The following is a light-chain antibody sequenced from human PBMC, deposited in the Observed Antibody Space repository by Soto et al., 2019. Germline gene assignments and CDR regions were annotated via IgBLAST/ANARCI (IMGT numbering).Light chain of an antibody. Sequence: QSALTQPASVSGSPGQSITISCTGTSSDVGGYNYVSWYQQHPDKAPKLMIYEVSNRPSGVSNRFSGSKSGNTASLTISGLQAEDEAAYYCSSYTSSSTPYVVFGGGTKLTVL. CDR3: SSYTSSSTPYVV. V-gene: IGLV2-14*01. CDR2: EVS. CDR1: SSDVGGYNY. J-gene: IGLJ2*01.